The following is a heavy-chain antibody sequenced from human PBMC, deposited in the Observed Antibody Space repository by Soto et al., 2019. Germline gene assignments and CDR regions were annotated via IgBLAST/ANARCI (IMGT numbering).Heavy chain of an antibody. D-gene: IGHD6-19*01. V-gene: IGHV1-2*02. CDR3: ASDFRTRGWFRQAGNFAMDV. CDR2: IHPNTGGT. Sequence: ASVKVSCKASGYPYTNSYMHWVRQAPGQGLEWMGWIHPNTGGTNYAQKFQGRVTMTRDTSVSTVYMELNRLTSDDTAIYFCASDFRTRGWFRQAGNFAMDVWGQGTKVTVYS. J-gene: IGHJ6*02. CDR1: GYPYTNSY.